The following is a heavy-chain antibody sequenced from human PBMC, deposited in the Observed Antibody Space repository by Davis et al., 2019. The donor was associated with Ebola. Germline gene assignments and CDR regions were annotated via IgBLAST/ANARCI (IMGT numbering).Heavy chain of an antibody. CDR1: GYSFTTYW. Sequence: GESLKISCKVSGYSFTTYWIVWVRQMPGKGLEWMGIIYPGDSDTRYSPSFLGQVTISADKSISTAYLQWRSLKASDTAMYYCASLRRTITGMDDGFDIWGQGTMVTVCS. CDR2: IYPGDSDT. D-gene: IGHD1-20*01. J-gene: IGHJ3*02. CDR3: ASLRRTITGMDDGFDI. V-gene: IGHV5-51*01.